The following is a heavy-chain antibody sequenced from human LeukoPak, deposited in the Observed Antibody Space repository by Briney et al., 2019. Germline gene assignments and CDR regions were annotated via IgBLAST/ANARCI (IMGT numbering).Heavy chain of an antibody. CDR3: ARETGSQYCSGGSCYSFNYYFDY. CDR2: IYSGGST. V-gene: IGHV3-66*01. D-gene: IGHD2-15*01. J-gene: IGHJ4*02. CDR1: TFAVSNNY. Sequence: PGGSLRLSCAASTFAVSNNYMTWVRQAPGKGLEWVSLIYSGGSTYYADSVKGRFTISRDNAKNSLYLQMNSLRAEDTAVYYCARETGSQYCSGGSCYSFNYYFDYWGQGTLVTVSS.